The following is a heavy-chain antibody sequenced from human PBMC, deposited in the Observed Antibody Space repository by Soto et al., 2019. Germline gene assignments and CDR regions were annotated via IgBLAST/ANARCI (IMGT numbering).Heavy chain of an antibody. V-gene: IGHV5-51*01. CDR2: IYPGDSDT. CDR3: ARTSAAGKYYYGMDV. D-gene: IGHD6-13*01. CDR1: GYSFTSYW. J-gene: IGHJ6*02. Sequence: GESLKISCKGSGYSFTSYWSGWVRQMPGKGLEWMGIIYPGDSDTRYSPSFQGQVTISAGKSISTAYLQWSSLKASDTAMYYCARTSAAGKYYYGMDVWGQGTTVTVSS.